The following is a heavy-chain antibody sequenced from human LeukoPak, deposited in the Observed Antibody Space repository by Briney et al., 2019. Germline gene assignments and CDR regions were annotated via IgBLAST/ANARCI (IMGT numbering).Heavy chain of an antibody. D-gene: IGHD2-2*01. Sequence: GGSLRLSCAAFGFSFSTYAMTWVRQAPGKGLEWVSTITNSGGSTYYADSVKGRFTISRDNSKNTLYLQMNSLRAEDTAVYYCAKPTSSTSLNWFDPWGQGTLVTVSS. CDR1: GFSFSTYA. J-gene: IGHJ5*02. CDR2: ITNSGGST. CDR3: AKPTSSTSLNWFDP. V-gene: IGHV3-23*01.